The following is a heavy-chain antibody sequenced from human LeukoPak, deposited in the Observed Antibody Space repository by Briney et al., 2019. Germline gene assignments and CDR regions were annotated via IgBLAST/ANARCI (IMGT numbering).Heavy chain of an antibody. CDR1: GGSFSGYY. Sequence: SETLSLTCAVYGGSFSGYYWSWIRQPPGKGLEWIGEINHSGSTNYNPSLKSRVTISVDTSKNQFSLKLSSVTAADTAVYYCARVLSSWYPGIHYWGQGTLVTVSS. CDR3: ARVLSSWYPGIHY. D-gene: IGHD6-13*01. CDR2: INHSGST. J-gene: IGHJ4*02. V-gene: IGHV4-34*01.